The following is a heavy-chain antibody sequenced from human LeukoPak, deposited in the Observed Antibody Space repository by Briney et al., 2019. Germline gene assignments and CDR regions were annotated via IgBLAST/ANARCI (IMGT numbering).Heavy chain of an antibody. V-gene: IGHV3-9*01. J-gene: IGHJ4*02. Sequence: PGGSLRLSWPASGFTLDDYAMHWVRQAPGKGLGWVSGISWNSGSIGYADSVKGRFTISRDNAKNSLYLQMNSLRAEDTALYYCAKDQRIRGVISPFDYWGQGTLVTVSS. CDR1: GFTLDDYA. CDR3: AKDQRIRGVISPFDY. CDR2: ISWNSGSI. D-gene: IGHD3-10*01.